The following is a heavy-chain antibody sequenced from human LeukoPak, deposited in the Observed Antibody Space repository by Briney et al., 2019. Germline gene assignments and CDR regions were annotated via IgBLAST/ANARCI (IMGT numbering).Heavy chain of an antibody. CDR2: ISGSGGST. J-gene: IGHJ4*02. CDR3: AKSGQGVVTAIPCYFDY. V-gene: IGHV3-23*01. CDR1: GFTFSSYA. D-gene: IGHD2-21*02. Sequence: KSGGSLRLSCAASGFTFSSYAMSWVRQAPGKGLEWVLGISGSGGSTYYADSVKGRFTISRDNSKNTLYLQMNSLRAEDTAVYYCAKSGQGVVTAIPCYFDYWGQGTLVTVSS.